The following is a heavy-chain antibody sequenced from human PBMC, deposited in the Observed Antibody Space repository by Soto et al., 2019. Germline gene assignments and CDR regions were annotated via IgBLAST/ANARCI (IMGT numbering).Heavy chain of an antibody. CDR1: GFSFGSYA. CDR3: ARWSYLDY. CDR2: ISGSDGKT. D-gene: IGHD3-3*01. V-gene: IGHV3-23*01. Sequence: GGSLRLSCAASGFSFGSYALSWVRQAPGKGLEWVSTISGSDGKTFYADSVKGRFSISRDTSQSTLYLQMNSLRADDTAMYYCARWSYLDYWGQGTRVTIS. J-gene: IGHJ4*02.